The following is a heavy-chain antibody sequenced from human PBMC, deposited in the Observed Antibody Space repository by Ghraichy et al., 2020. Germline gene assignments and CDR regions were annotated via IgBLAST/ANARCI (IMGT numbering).Heavy chain of an antibody. J-gene: IGHJ4*02. Sequence: GGSLRLSCAASGFTFSSYAMSWVRQAPGKGLEWVSAISGSGGSTYYADSVKGRFTISRDNSKNTLYLQMNSLRAEDTAVYYCAKRPGSGSYYNPFDYWGQGTLVTVSS. CDR2: ISGSGGST. CDR1: GFTFSSYA. CDR3: AKRPGSGSYYNPFDY. D-gene: IGHD3-10*01. V-gene: IGHV3-23*01.